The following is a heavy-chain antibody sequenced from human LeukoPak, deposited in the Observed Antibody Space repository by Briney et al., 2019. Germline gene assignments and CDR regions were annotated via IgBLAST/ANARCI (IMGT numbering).Heavy chain of an antibody. J-gene: IGHJ4*02. CDR1: GYTFISYG. CDR2: SSPSNGDT. CDR3: AREGRLHSGSLDY. D-gene: IGHD1-26*01. Sequence: ASVKVSCKASGYTFISYGITWVRQAPGQGREWMGWSSPSNGDTHYAQKFQGRLTMTTDTSTSTAYMEVRSLRSDDTAVYYCAREGRLHSGSLDYWGQGTLVTVSS. V-gene: IGHV1-18*01.